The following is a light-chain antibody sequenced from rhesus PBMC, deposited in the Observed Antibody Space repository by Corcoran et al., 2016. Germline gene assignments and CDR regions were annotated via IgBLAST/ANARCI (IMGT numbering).Light chain of an antibody. V-gene: IGKV1-43*02. Sequence: DIQMTQSPSSLSASVGDRVTITCRASQGISTYLNWYQQKPGKAPKRLIYKASNLESGVPSRFSGSGSGTDFTLSISSLQPEDFATYYCLQYNSDPHSFGQVTKVEIK. CDR2: KAS. CDR1: QGISTY. J-gene: IGKJ2*01. CDR3: LQYNSDPHS.